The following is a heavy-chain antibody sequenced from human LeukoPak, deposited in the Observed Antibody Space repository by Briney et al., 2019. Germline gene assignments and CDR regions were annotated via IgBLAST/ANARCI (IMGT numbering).Heavy chain of an antibody. D-gene: IGHD2-2*01. CDR1: GFTFSDYY. J-gene: IGHJ5*02. CDR2: IKQDGSEK. V-gene: IGHV3-7*01. CDR3: ARAPAPHCSSTSCYGYFRFDP. Sequence: PGGSLRLSCAASGFTFSDYYMSWVRQAPGKGLEWVANIKQDGSEKYYVDSVKGRFTISRDNAKNSLYLPINSLRAEDTAVYYCARAPAPHCSSTSCYGYFRFDPWGQGTLVTVSS.